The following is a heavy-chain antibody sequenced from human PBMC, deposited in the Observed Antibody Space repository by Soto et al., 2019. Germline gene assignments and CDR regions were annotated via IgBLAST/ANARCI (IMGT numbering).Heavy chain of an antibody. J-gene: IGHJ2*01. D-gene: IGHD3-10*01. CDR3: AKCHYGSGSYYKGSWYFDL. CDR2: VSYDGSDK. V-gene: IGHV3-30*18. CDR1: GFTFSHYD. Sequence: QVQLVESGGGVVQPGRSLRLSCAASGFTFSHYDIHWVRQAPGKGLEWVAVVSYDGSDKYYADSVKGRFTISRDNARNTLYLQMNSLRPEDTAVYYCAKCHYGSGSYYKGSWYFDLWGRGTLVTVSS.